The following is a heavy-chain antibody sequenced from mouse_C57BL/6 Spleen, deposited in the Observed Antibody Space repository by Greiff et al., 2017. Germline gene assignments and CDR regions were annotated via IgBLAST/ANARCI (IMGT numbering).Heavy chain of an antibody. D-gene: IGHD1-1*01. CDR2: INYDGSST. CDR3: ARVTTVVVPGAMDY. V-gene: IGHV5-16*01. CDR1: GFTFSDYY. J-gene: IGHJ4*01. Sequence: EVKLMESEGGLVQPGSSMKLSCTASGFTFSDYYMAWVRQVPEKGLEWVANINYDGSSTYYLDSLKSRFIIARDNAKNILYLQMSSLKSEDTATYYCARVTTVVVPGAMDYWGQGTSVTVSS.